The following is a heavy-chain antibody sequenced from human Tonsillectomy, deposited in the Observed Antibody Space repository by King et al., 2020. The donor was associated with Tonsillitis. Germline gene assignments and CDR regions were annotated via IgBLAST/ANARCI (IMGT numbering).Heavy chain of an antibody. D-gene: IGHD2-21*02. CDR3: ARITDCGGDCYGLGY. V-gene: IGHV3-30*04. CDR2: ISHDGSKK. CDR1: GFAFSSYA. J-gene: IGHJ4*02. Sequence: VQLVQSGGGVVQPGRSLRLSCAASGFAFSSYAMHWVRQAPGKGLEWVALISHDGSKKFYADSVKGRFTISRDNSKNTLYLQMNSLKPDDTAVYYCARITDCGGDCYGLGYWGQGTLVTVSS.